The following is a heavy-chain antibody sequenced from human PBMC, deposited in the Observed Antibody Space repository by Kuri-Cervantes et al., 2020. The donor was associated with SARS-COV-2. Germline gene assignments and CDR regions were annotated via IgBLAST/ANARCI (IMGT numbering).Heavy chain of an antibody. J-gene: IGHJ6*02. D-gene: IGHD6-13*01. CDR3: ARDRGFRPRGIAAVYYYGMDV. CDR1: GYTFTSYA. Sequence: ASVQVSCKASGYTFTSYAMHWVRQAPGQRLEWMGWINAGNGNTRYSQKFQGRVTITRDTSASTAYMELSSLRSEDTAVYYCARDRGFRPRGIAAVYYYGMDVWGQGTTVTVSS. V-gene: IGHV1-3*01. CDR2: INAGNGNT.